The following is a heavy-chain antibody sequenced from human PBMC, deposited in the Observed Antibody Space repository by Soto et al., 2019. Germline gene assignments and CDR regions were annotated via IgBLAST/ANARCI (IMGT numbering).Heavy chain of an antibody. CDR3: AAKGYCTNGVCPFDY. CDR1: GYTFSGFY. D-gene: IGHD2-8*01. CDR2: IVVGSGNT. V-gene: IGHV1-58*02. J-gene: IGHJ4*02. Sequence: GASVKVSCKASGYTFSGFYMQWVRQARGQRLEWIGWIVVGSGNTNYAQKFQERVTITRDMSTSTAYMELSSLRSEDTAVYYCAAKGYCTNGVCPFDYWGQGTLVTVSS.